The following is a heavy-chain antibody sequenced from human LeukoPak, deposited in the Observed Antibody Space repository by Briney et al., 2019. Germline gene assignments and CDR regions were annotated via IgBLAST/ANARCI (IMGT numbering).Heavy chain of an antibody. V-gene: IGHV3-74*01. CDR2: INSDGSWT. D-gene: IGHD2/OR15-2a*01. CDR3: VTFYETY. J-gene: IGHJ4*02. CDR1: GFTFSSYA. Sequence: PAGGSLRLSCAASGFTFSSYAMSWVRQAPGKGLVWVSHINSDGSWTGYADSVKGRFTISKDNAKNTVSLQMNNLRAEDTAVYYCVTFYETYWGRGTLVTVSS.